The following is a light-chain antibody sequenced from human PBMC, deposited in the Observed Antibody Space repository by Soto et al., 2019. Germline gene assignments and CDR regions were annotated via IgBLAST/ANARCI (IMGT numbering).Light chain of an antibody. Sequence: IHITQSPSSLSSSVGDRVTITCHSSQDISHYLIWYQQKPGKAPKVMIYDAAILETGVPSRFSGSGSGTDFTLNITSMKHEDVDKYYCKNYDNLIHLNFGGGTKVDIK. CDR2: DAA. CDR1: QDISHY. CDR3: KNYDNLIHLN. J-gene: IGKJ4*01. V-gene: IGKV1-33*01.